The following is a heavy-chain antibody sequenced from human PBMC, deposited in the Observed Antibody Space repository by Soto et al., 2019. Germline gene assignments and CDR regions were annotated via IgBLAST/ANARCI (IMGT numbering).Heavy chain of an antibody. CDR2: IWYDGSNK. CDR3: ARDDYYDSSGYYDY. V-gene: IGHV3-33*08. CDR1: GFTFFTSW. D-gene: IGHD3-22*01. J-gene: IGHJ4*02. Sequence: GVSLRLSCAASGFTFFTSWMNWVRQAPGKGLEWVAVIWYDGSNKYYADSVKGRFTISRDNSKNTLYLQMNSLRAEDTAVYYCARDDYYDSSGYYDYWGQGTLVTVSS.